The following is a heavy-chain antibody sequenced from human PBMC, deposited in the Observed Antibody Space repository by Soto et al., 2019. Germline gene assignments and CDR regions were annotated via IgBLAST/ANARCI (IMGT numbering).Heavy chain of an antibody. J-gene: IGHJ6*02. V-gene: IGHV1-69*06. CDR3: ARDLRDIVVVVAATPPTYYYYYGMDV. CDR1: GGPFRRYA. D-gene: IGHD2-15*01. Sequence: SVEVSCKASGGPFRRYAISWVRQAPGQGFEWVAGVVPIFGTGKCAQKFQGRGRSTADKSRRTASMELSRLRSDNTAEYYCARDLRDIVVVVAATPPTYYYYYGMDVWGQGTTVTVSS. CDR2: VVPIFGTG.